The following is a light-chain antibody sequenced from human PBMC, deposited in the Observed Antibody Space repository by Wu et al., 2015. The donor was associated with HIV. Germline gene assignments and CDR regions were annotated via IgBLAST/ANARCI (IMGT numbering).Light chain of an antibody. Sequence: DIEMTQSPPSLSACVGDRITITCRASQDIETFLNWYQHKLGKAPDLLIRGASSLETGVPTRFSGSGSGTDFTLSINNLQAEDAATYYCQQSFSLYTFGQGTKLEI. V-gene: IGKV1-39*01. CDR3: QQSFSLYT. CDR2: GAS. J-gene: IGKJ2*01. CDR1: QDIETF.